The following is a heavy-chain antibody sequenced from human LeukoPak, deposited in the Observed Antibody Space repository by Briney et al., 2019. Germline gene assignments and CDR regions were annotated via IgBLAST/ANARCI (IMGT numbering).Heavy chain of an antibody. J-gene: IGHJ4*01. CDR3: ITDPPEGSAAIDY. Sequence: SGGSLRLSCAASGFTFSNAWMTWGRQAPGKGLELGGRIKSKTDGGTTDYAAPVKGRFTISRDDSRNTLYLQMKGLQSEDTAVYYCITDPPEGSAAIDYWGQGTLVTVSS. CDR2: IKSKTDGGTT. CDR1: GFTFSNAW. V-gene: IGHV3-15*01. D-gene: IGHD2-2*01.